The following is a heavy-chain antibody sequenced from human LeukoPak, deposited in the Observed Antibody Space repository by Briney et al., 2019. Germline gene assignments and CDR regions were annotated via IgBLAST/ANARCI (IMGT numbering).Heavy chain of an antibody. Sequence: PGGSLRLSCAASGFTFSSYGMHWVRQAPGKGLEWVAFIRYDGSNKYYADSVKGRFTISRDNSKNTLYLQMNSLRAEDTAVYYCTRDNRYCSGGTCRYFDYWGQGTLVTVSS. CDR1: GFTFSSYG. CDR2: IRYDGSNK. CDR3: TRDNRYCSGGTCRYFDY. J-gene: IGHJ4*02. V-gene: IGHV3-30*02. D-gene: IGHD2-15*01.